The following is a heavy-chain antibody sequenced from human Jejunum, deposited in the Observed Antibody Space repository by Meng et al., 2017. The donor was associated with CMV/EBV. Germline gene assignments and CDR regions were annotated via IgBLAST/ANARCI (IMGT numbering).Heavy chain of an antibody. CDR3: ARELGARSPHYNWFDP. CDR1: STFSSYE. D-gene: IGHD1-26*01. Sequence: STFSSYEMNWVRQAPGKGLEWVSYISSDGSTILYADSVKCRFTISRDNAKNSVYLQMKSLRAEDTAVYYCARELGARSPHYNWFDPWGQGTLVTVSS. V-gene: IGHV3-48*03. CDR2: ISSDGSTI. J-gene: IGHJ5*02.